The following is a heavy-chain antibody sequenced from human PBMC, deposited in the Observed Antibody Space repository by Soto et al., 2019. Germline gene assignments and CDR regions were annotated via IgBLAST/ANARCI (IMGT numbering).Heavy chain of an antibody. CDR3: ARDDCSSPSCYVY. Sequence: GGSLGLSCAASGFFFGNFGMHWVRRAPGKGLEWVAAIQSDGSKKYYADSVKGRFTISRDNSKNTLDLQMDSLRAEDTGVYFCARDDCSSPSCYVYWGQGTPVTVSS. CDR1: GFFFGNFG. CDR2: IQSDGSKK. V-gene: IGHV3-33*01. J-gene: IGHJ4*02. D-gene: IGHD2-2*01.